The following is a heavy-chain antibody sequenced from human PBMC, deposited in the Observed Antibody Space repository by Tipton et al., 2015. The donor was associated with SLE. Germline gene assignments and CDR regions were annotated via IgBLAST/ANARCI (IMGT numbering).Heavy chain of an antibody. CDR1: GGSISSSSYY. CDR3: ARRAGSLYYYMDV. CDR2: IYYSGST. J-gene: IGHJ6*03. V-gene: IGHV4-39*01. Sequence: TLSLTCTVSGGSISSSSYYWGWIRQPPGKGLEWIGSIYYSGSTYYNPSLKSRVTISVDTSKNQFSLKLSSVTAADTAVYYCARRAGSLYYYMDVWGKGTTVTVSS. D-gene: IGHD1-26*01.